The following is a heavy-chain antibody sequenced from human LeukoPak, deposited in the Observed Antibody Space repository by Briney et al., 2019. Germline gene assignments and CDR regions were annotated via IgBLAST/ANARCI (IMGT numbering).Heavy chain of an antibody. CDR3: ARGPSARYCSSTSCQYYMDV. V-gene: IGHV1-8*01. D-gene: IGHD2-2*01. CDR2: MNPNSGNT. J-gene: IGHJ6*03. Sequence: GASVKVSCKASGYTFTSYDINWVRQATGQGLEWMGWMNPNSGNTGYAQKFQGRVTMTRNTSISTAYMELSSLRSEDTAVYYCARGPSARYCSSTSCQYYMDVWGKGTTVTISS. CDR1: GYTFTSYD.